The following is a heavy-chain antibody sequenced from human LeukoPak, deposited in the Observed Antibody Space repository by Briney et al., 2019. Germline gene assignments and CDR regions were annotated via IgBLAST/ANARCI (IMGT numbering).Heavy chain of an antibody. Sequence: GGSLRLSCAASGFTFSSYSMNWVRQAPGKGLEWVSSISSSSSTIYYADSVKGRFTISRDNAKNSLYLQMNSLRAEDTAVYYCARSDPYCGGDCHDYWGQGTLVTVSS. CDR2: ISSSSSTI. D-gene: IGHD2-21*02. CDR1: GFTFSSYS. V-gene: IGHV3-48*01. J-gene: IGHJ4*02. CDR3: ARSDPYCGGDCHDY.